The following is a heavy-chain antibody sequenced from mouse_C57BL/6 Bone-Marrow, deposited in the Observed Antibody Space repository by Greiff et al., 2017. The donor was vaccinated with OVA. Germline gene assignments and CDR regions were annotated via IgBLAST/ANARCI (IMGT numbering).Heavy chain of an antibody. Sequence: EVQLVESEGGLVQPGSSMKLSCTASGFTFSDYYMAWVRQVPEKGLEWVANINYDGSSTYYLDSLKSRFIISRDNAKNILYLQMSSLKSEDTATYYCARERALLPYYFDYWGQGTTLTVSS. J-gene: IGHJ2*01. CDR2: INYDGSST. CDR1: GFTFSDYY. D-gene: IGHD2-10*01. V-gene: IGHV5-16*01. CDR3: ARERALLPYYFDY.